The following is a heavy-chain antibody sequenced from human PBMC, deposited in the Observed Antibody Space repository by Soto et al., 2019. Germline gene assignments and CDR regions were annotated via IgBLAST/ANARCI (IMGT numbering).Heavy chain of an antibody. CDR1: GFTFSSYA. V-gene: IGHV3-30-3*01. J-gene: IGHJ4*02. D-gene: IGHD1-26*01. CDR3: ARIPQASYPGP. Sequence: QVQLVESGGGVVQPGRSLRLSCAASGFTFSSYAMHWVRQAPGKGLEWVAVISYDGSNKYYADSVKGRFTISRDNSKNTLYLQMNSLRAEDTAVYYCARIPQASYPGPWGQGTLVTVSS. CDR2: ISYDGSNK.